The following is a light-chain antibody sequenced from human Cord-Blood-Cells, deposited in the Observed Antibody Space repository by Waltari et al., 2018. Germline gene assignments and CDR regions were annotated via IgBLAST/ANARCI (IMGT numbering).Light chain of an antibody. Sequence: QSALPQPASVSGSPGQPITISCPGTSSDVGGYNYVPWYQQHPGKAPKLMFYYVSKRPSGVSTRFSGSKSGNTASLTISGLQAEDEAYYYCSSYTSSSTRWVFGGGTKLTVL. CDR2: YVS. J-gene: IGLJ3*02. CDR3: SSYTSSSTRWV. V-gene: IGLV2-14*01. CDR1: SSDVGGYNY.